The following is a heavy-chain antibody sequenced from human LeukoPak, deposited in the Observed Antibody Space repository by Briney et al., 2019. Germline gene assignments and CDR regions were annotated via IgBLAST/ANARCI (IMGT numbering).Heavy chain of an antibody. V-gene: IGHV4-31*02. J-gene: IGHJ4*02. CDR1: GFTISSGGYY. D-gene: IGHD3-22*01. CDR3: ARGTYYYDSSGYWPLTIDG. Sequence: PSETLSLTCTVSGFTISSGGYYWGWNRQHQGMGLESIGNSCYSGRTYDNSSLRRRATLSVNTSKTQFSQMLTSMTAAATAVYYCARGTYYYDSSGYWPLTIDGCGQGTLVTV. CDR2: SCYSGRT.